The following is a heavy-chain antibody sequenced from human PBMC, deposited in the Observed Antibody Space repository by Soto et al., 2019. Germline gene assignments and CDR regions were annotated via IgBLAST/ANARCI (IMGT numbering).Heavy chain of an antibody. CDR3: ARDPGYSGYGRFDY. J-gene: IGHJ4*02. CDR1: GFTFSSYA. CDR2: ISGSGGST. V-gene: IGHV3-23*01. D-gene: IGHD5-12*01. Sequence: GSLRLSCAASGFTFSSYAMSWVRQAPGKGLEWVSAISGSGGSTYYADSVKGRFTISRDNSKNTLYLQMNSLRAEDTAVYYCARDPGYSGYGRFDYWGQGTLVTVSS.